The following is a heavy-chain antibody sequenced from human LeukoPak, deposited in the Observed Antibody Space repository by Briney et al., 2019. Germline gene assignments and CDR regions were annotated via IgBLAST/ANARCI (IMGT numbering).Heavy chain of an antibody. CDR2: IWYDGSNK. CDR1: GFTFSSYG. CDR3: ARGTQNYYYYGLDV. V-gene: IGHV3-33*01. J-gene: IGHJ6*02. Sequence: GRSLRLSCAASGFTFSSYGMHWVRQAPGKGLEWVAVIWYDGSNKYYADSVKGRFTISRDNSKNTLYLQMNSLRAEDTAVYYCARGTQNYYYYGLDVWGQGTTVTVSS.